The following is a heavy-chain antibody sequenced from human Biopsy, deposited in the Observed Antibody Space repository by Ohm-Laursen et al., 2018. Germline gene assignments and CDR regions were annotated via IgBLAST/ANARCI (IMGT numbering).Heavy chain of an antibody. CDR3: AKGQDLRGGAEYFQH. J-gene: IGHJ1*01. CDR1: GYTFTGRY. D-gene: IGHD2-15*01. Sequence: ESSVKVSCKASGYTFTGRYLHWVRQVPGQGLEWMGWINPHSGTTKFAQDFQGRVTMTRDTSITTAYMELRRLRSDDTAVYYCAKGQDLRGGAEYFQHWGQGALVTVSS. CDR2: INPHSGTT. V-gene: IGHV1-2*02.